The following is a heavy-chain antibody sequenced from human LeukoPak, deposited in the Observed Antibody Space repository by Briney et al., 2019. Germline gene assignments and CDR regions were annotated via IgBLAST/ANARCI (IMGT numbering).Heavy chain of an antibody. CDR2: MTSGGSII. D-gene: IGHD3-22*01. Sequence: PGGSLRLSCAASKFTFSGYSMFWVRQAPGKGLEWVSYMTSGGSIIKYADSVKGRFTISRDNAKNSLYLQMNSLRAEDTAVYYCARDPPVYNYDSSGYAWGQGTLVTVSS. V-gene: IGHV3-48*04. CDR3: ARDPPVYNYDSSGYA. J-gene: IGHJ5*02. CDR1: KFTFSGYS.